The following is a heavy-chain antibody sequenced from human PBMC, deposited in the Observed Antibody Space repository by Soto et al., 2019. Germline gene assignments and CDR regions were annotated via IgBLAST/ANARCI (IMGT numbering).Heavy chain of an antibody. V-gene: IGHV1-46*01. CDR2: INPSGGST. J-gene: IGHJ4*02. D-gene: IGHD6-13*01. CDR1: GYTFTSYD. CDR3: AREGYSSRWYGVESDY. Sequence: QVQLVQSGAEVKKPGASVKVSCKASGYTFTSYDMHWVQQAPGQGLEWMGIINPSGGSTSYAQKFQGRVTMTRDTSTSTVYMELSRLRSEDTAVYYCAREGYSSRWYGVESDYWGQGTLVTVSS.